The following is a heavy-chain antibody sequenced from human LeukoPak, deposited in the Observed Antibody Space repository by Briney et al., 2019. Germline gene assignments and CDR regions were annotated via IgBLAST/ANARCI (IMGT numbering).Heavy chain of an antibody. V-gene: IGHV3-30*04. CDR3: VRVGATGRISAAMQSGPYFDY. CDR1: GFTFSGYA. Sequence: GGSLRLSCAASGFTFSGYALHWVRQAPGKGLEWVAVISYDGSNKYYADSVKGRFTISRDNSENTLYLQMNSLRAEDTAVYYCVRVGATGRISAAMQSGPYFDYWGQGTLVTVSS. D-gene: IGHD2-2*01. J-gene: IGHJ4*02. CDR2: ISYDGSNK.